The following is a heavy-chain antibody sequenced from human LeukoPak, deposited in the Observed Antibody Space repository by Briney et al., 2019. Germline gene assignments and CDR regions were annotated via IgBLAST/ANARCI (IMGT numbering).Heavy chain of an antibody. J-gene: IGHJ3*02. V-gene: IGHV3-21*01. Sequence: GRSLRLSCAASGFTFSSYSMNWVRQAPGKGLEWVSSISAGSSYMYYADSVKGRFTISRDNAKNSLYLQMNSLRAEDTAVFYCARESGIFNDAFDIWGQGTMVTVSS. CDR2: ISAGSSYM. CDR1: GFTFSSYS. CDR3: ARESGIFNDAFDI.